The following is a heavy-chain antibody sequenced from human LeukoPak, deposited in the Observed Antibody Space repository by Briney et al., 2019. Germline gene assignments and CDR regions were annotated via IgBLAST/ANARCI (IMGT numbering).Heavy chain of an antibody. CDR1: GGTFSSYD. Sequence: SVKVSCKASGGTFSSYDISWVRQAPGQGLEWMGGIMPMFGKANYAQKSQGRVTTTADKATSTAYMELSSLRSEDTAVYYCAGGRTDIVVVPATLRNYYFDYWGQGTLVTVSS. D-gene: IGHD2-2*01. CDR2: IMPMFGKA. J-gene: IGHJ4*02. V-gene: IGHV1-69*06. CDR3: AGGRTDIVVVPATLRNYYFDY.